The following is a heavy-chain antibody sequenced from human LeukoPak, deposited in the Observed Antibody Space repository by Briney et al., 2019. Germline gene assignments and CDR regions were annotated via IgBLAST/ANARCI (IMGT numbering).Heavy chain of an antibody. CDR1: GFTFSSYW. V-gene: IGHV3-7*01. CDR3: ARGRSRGSYYGNPFDY. Sequence: GGSLRLSCAASGFTFSSYWMSWVRQAPGKGLEWVANIKQDGSEKYYVDSVKGRFTISRDNAKNSLYLQMNSLRAEDTAVYYCARGRSRGSYYGNPFDYWGQGTLVTVSS. J-gene: IGHJ4*02. CDR2: IKQDGSEK. D-gene: IGHD1-26*01.